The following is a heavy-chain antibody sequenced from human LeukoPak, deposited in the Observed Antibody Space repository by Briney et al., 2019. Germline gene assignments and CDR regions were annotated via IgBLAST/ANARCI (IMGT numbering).Heavy chain of an antibody. Sequence: GGSLRLSCAASGFIVSSNYMSWVRQAPGKGLKWVSVIYSGGSTYYADSVKGRFTISRDSSKNTLYLQMNSLRVEDTAVYYCAREYVTTSGTYYGYFDYWGQGALVTVSS. D-gene: IGHD3-10*01. J-gene: IGHJ4*02. CDR3: AREYVTTSGTYYGYFDY. CDR2: IYSGGST. CDR1: GFIVSSNY. V-gene: IGHV3-53*01.